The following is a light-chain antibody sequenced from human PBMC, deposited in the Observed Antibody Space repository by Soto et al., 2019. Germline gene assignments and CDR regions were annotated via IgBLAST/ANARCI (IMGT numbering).Light chain of an antibody. CDR3: QQYNSFSLT. J-gene: IGKJ4*01. CDR1: QIVSSR. CDR2: DAS. V-gene: IGKV1-5*01. Sequence: EIHMTHSPSTLSASVFDSVTLTFLASQIVSSRLAWYQQKPGKAPKVLIYDASSLNIGVPSRFSGSGSETDFTLTISSLQPEDFAIYYCQQYNSFSLTFGGGTKGDIK.